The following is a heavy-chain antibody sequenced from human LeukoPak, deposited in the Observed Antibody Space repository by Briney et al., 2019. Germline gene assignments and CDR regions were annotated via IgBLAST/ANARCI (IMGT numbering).Heavy chain of an antibody. CDR2: IYYSGTT. D-gene: IGHD3-16*01. CDR3: ARYLRQPGTFYLDH. Sequence: SETLSLTCAVSGASISSDYWTWIREPPGMGLEWIGYIYYSGTTNYNPSLKSRVTMSVDTSRNQFSLELPSVTAADSAVYYCARYLRQPGTFYLDHWGQGTLVTVSS. CDR1: GASISSDY. J-gene: IGHJ4*02. V-gene: IGHV4-59*13.